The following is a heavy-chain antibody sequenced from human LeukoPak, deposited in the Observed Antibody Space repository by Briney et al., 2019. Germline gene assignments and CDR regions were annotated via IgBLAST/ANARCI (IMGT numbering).Heavy chain of an antibody. CDR2: IGTKASNYAT. Sequence: GGSLRLSCAASGFIFSGSSIHWVRQASGKGLEWVGRIGTKASNYATTHTASVRGRFTISRDDPKNTAYLQMNSLKTEDTAVYYCARFYGSGTFDYWGQGTLVTVSS. V-gene: IGHV3-73*01. CDR1: GFIFSGSS. CDR3: ARFYGSGTFDY. J-gene: IGHJ4*02. D-gene: IGHD3-10*01.